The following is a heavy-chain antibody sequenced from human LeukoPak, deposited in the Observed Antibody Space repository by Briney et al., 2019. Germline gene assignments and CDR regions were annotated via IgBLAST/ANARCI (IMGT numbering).Heavy chain of an antibody. CDR1: GYTFTSYG. Sequence: GASVKVSCKASGYTFTSYGISWVRQAPGQGLEWMGWINPNSGGTNYAQKFQGRVTMTRDTSISTAYMELSRLRSDDTAVYYCAREPYYFDYWGQGTLVTVSS. CDR3: AREPYYFDY. CDR2: INPNSGGT. V-gene: IGHV1-2*02. J-gene: IGHJ4*02.